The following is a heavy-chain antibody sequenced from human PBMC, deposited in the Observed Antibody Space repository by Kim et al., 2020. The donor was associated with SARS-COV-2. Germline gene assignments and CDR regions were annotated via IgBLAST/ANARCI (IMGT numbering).Heavy chain of an antibody. CDR3: ARHCSGGSCYSDRDRDY. J-gene: IGHJ4*02. Sequence: SETLSLTCAVYGGSFSGYYWSWIRQPPGKGLEWIGEINHSGSTNYNPSLKSRVTISVDTSKNQFSLKLSSVTAADTAVYYCARHCSGGSCYSDRDRDYWGQGTLVTVSS. CDR2: INHSGST. CDR1: GGSFSGYY. V-gene: IGHV4-34*01. D-gene: IGHD2-15*01.